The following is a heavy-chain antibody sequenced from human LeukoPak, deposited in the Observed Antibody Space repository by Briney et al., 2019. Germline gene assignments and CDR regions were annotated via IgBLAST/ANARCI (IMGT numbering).Heavy chain of an antibody. V-gene: IGHV1-69*01. D-gene: IGHD2-21*01. CDR1: GGTFSSYA. Sequence: SVKVSCKASGGTFSSYAISWVRQALGQGLEWMGGIIPIFGTANYAQKFQGRVTITADESTSTAYMELSSLRSEDTAVYYCARGGEFYYYYMDVWGKGTTVTVSS. J-gene: IGHJ6*03. CDR3: ARGGEFYYYYMDV. CDR2: IIPIFGTA.